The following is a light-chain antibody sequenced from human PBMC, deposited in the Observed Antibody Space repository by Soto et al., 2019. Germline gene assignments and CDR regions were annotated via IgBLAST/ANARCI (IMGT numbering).Light chain of an antibody. V-gene: IGKV1-39*01. J-gene: IGKJ1*01. CDR1: QSIGGF. CDR2: AAP. CDR3: QKYNSYSWT. Sequence: DIQMTQSPSSLSVSVGDRVTITCRASQSIGGFLNWYQQKLGKAPKLLIYAAPSLQSGVPSRFSGSGSGTDVTLTISSLQPEDFATYYCQKYNSYSWTFGQGTKLDIK.